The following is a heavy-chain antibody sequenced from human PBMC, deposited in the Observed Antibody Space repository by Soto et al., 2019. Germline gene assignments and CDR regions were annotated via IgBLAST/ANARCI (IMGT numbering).Heavy chain of an antibody. CDR2: ISAYNGNT. CDR1: GFTFRNYG. V-gene: IGHV1-18*01. D-gene: IGHD3-9*01. J-gene: IGHJ4*02. CDR3: ARPQNDILTDSYTNYFDS. Sequence: QVPLVQSGAEVKKPGASVKVSCKASGFTFRNYGITWLRQVPGQGLEWMGWISAYNGNTVHAQEYEGRLTMTTDTSTSTAYMELRTLRPDDTAMYYCARPQNDILTDSYTNYFDSWGQGTLVTVSS.